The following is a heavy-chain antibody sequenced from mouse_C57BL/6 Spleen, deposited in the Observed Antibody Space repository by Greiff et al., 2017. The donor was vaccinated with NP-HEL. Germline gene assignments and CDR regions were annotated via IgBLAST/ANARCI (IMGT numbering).Heavy chain of an antibody. CDR1: GYAFSSYW. D-gene: IGHD2-3*01. CDR3: ARSYPLYDGYPFAY. V-gene: IGHV1-80*01. Sequence: QVQLKQSGAELVKPGASVKISCKASGYAFSSYWMNWVKQRPGKGLEWIGQIYPGDGDTNYNGKFKGKATLTADKSSSTAYMQLSSLTSEDSAVDFCARSYPLYDGYPFAYWGQGTLVTVSA. CDR2: IYPGDGDT. J-gene: IGHJ3*01.